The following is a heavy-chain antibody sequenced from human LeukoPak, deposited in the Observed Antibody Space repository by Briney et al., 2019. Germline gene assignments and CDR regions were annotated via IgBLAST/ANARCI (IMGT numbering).Heavy chain of an antibody. V-gene: IGHV3-53*04. CDR1: GFTVSSNY. CDR2: IYSGGST. Sequence: GGSLRLSCAASGFTVSSNYMSWVRQAPGKGLEWVSVIYSGGSTYYADSVKGRFTISRHNSKNTLYLQMNSLRAEDTAVYYCASSTPLVGATGPFDYWGQGTLATVSS. J-gene: IGHJ4*02. CDR3: ASSTPLVGATGPFDY. D-gene: IGHD1-26*01.